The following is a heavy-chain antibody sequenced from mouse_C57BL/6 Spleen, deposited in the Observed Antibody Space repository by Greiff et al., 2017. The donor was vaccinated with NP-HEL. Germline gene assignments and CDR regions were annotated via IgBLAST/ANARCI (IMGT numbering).Heavy chain of an antibody. J-gene: IGHJ2*01. Sequence: EVKLMESGGGLVQPGGSLKLSCAASGFTFSDYYMYWVRQTPEKRLEWVAYISNGGGSTYYPDTVKGRFTISRDNAKNTLYLQMSRLKSEDTAMYYCASGGYWGQGTTLTVSS. CDR2: ISNGGGST. CDR3: ASGGY. CDR1: GFTFSDYY. V-gene: IGHV5-12*01.